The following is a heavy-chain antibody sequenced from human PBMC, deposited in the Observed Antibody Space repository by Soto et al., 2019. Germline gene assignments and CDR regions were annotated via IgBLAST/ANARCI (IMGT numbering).Heavy chain of an antibody. V-gene: IGHV1-18*01. CDR1: GYTFTSYG. CDR2: ISAYNGNT. D-gene: IGHD2-15*01. J-gene: IGHJ6*02. CDR3: ARVSGTDPVVVAATQRYGMDV. Sequence: QVQLVQSGAAVKKPGASVKVSCKASGYTFTSYGISWVRQAPGQGLEWMGWISAYNGNTNYAQKLQGRVTMTTDTSTSAAYMELRSLRSDDTAVYYCARVSGTDPVVVAATQRYGMDVWGQGTTVTVSS.